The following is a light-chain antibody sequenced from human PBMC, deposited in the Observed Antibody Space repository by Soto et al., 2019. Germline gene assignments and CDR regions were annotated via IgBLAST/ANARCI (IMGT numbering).Light chain of an antibody. CDR2: DAS. Sequence: DIQMTQSGSTLSASVGDRVTITCRASQSISSWLAWYQQKPGKAPKLLIYDASSLESGVPSRFSGSGSGTEFTLTISSLQPDDFATYYCQQYDNYPLTFGGGTKVDIK. CDR1: QSISSW. CDR3: QQYDNYPLT. V-gene: IGKV1-5*01. J-gene: IGKJ4*01.